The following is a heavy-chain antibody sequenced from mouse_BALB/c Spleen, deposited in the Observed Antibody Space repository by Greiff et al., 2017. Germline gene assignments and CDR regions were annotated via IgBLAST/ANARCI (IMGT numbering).Heavy chain of an antibody. V-gene: IGHV5-17*02. CDR2: ISSGSSTI. J-gene: IGHJ4*01. D-gene: IGHD6-2*01. CDR3: ARSPARRNYAMDY. Sequence: EVKLMESGGGLVQPGGSRKLSCAASGFTFSSFGMHWVRQAPEKGLEWVAYISSGSSTIYYADTVKGRFTISRDNPKNTLFLQMTSLRSEDTAMYYCARSPARRNYAMDYWGQGTSVTVSS. CDR1: GFTFSSFG.